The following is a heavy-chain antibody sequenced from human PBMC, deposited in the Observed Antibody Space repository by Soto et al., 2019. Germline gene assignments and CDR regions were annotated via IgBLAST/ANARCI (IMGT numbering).Heavy chain of an antibody. J-gene: IGHJ4*02. CDR2: IYSDGST. D-gene: IGHD6-13*01. Sequence: GESLKISCAASGFTVSSNYMTWVRQAPGKGLEWVSLIYSDGSTYYADSVKGRFTISRDSSKNTLYLQLNSLRAEDTAVYYCARDGSSWYFELDYWGQGTLVTVSS. V-gene: IGHV3-66*01. CDR1: GFTVSSNY. CDR3: ARDGSSWYFELDY.